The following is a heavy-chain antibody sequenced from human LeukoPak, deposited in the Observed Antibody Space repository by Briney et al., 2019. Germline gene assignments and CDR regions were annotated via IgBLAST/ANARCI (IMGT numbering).Heavy chain of an antibody. V-gene: IGHV5-51*01. CDR1: GYKFTSYW. CDR2: IYPGDSDT. J-gene: IGHJ4*02. Sequence: GGSLKISCKGSGYKFTSYWIGWVRQMPGKGLEWMGIIYPGDSDTRYSPSFQGQVSISADKSISTAYLQWSSLRASDTAIYYCARHIEVGTYYDGSAYPDYWGQGALVTVSS. CDR3: ARHIEVGTYYDGSAYPDY. D-gene: IGHD3-22*01.